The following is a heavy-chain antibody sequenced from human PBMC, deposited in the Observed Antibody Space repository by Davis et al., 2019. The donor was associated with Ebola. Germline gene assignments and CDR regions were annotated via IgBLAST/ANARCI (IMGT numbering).Heavy chain of an antibody. V-gene: IGHV1-3*01. D-gene: IGHD3-10*01. CDR2: INAGNGNT. J-gene: IGHJ6*02. Sequence: ASVKVSCKASGYTFTSYAMHWVRQAPGQRLEWMGWINAGNGNTKYSQKFQGRVTMTRDTSTSTVYMELSSLRSEDTAVYYCASYDLHTMGHGADVWGQGTTVTVSS. CDR1: GYTFTSYA. CDR3: ASYDLHTMGHGADV.